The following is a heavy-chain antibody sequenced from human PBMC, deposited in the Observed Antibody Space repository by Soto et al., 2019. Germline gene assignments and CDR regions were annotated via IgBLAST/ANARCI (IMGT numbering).Heavy chain of an antibody. CDR1: GFTFTKAY. CDR3: ATGGGDPGSNFDGAY. V-gene: IGHV3-15*01. J-gene: IGHJ4*02. Sequence: EVQLVESGGGLVEPGGSIRLSCVASGFTFTKAYMTWVRQAPGKGLEWVGRIKGSHAGGTTDYATSVKGRFTISRDDPKSTLYLQMNSLKTEDTSVYYCATGGGDPGSNFDGAYWGEGTLVTVSS. D-gene: IGHD1-26*01. CDR2: IKGSHAGGTT.